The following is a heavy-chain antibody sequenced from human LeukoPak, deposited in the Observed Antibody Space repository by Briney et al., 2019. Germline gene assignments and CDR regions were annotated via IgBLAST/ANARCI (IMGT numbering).Heavy chain of an antibody. V-gene: IGHV3-23*01. D-gene: IGHD4-17*01. CDR1: GFTFSAYA. J-gene: IGHJ3*02. CDR2: IRGGGGSA. Sequence: GGSLTLSCTASGFTFSAYAMMWVRQAPGKGPEWVSAIRGGGGSAFYADSVKGRFTISRDNSKYTLCLQMNSLRAEDTAVYYCARDPNGDYIGAFDMWGPGTMVTVSS. CDR3: ARDPNGDYIGAFDM.